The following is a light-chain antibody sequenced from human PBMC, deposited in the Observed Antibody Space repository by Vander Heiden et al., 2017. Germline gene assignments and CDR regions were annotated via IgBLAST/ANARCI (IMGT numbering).Light chain of an antibody. V-gene: IGLV2-14*01. Sequence: QSAMTQPASVSGSPGQSITFSCTGTSSDVGGYNYVSWYQQHPGKAPKLMIYDVSNRPSGVSNRFSGSKSGNTASPTISGLQAEDEADYYCSSYTSSSTVVFGGGTKLTVL. CDR2: DVS. CDR1: SSDVGGYNY. J-gene: IGLJ2*01. CDR3: SSYTSSSTVV.